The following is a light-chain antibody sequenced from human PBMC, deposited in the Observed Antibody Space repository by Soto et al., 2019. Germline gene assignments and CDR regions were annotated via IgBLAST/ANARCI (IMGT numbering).Light chain of an antibody. CDR1: QGIRRD. V-gene: IGKV1-6*01. CDR2: SAS. J-gene: IGKJ1*01. CDR3: LQAFNFPRT. Sequence: AIQMTQSPSSLSASVGDTVTITCRASQGIRRDLSWYQQKPGEAPQLLIYSASDLQGAVPSRFRGSGSGTDFTLTISSLQPEDFATYYCLQAFNFPRTFGQGTKVEV.